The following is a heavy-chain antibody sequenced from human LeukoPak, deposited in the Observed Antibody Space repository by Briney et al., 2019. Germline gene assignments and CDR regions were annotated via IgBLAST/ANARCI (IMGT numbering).Heavy chain of an antibody. D-gene: IGHD6-13*01. CDR2: ISGSGGNT. V-gene: IGHV3-23*01. Sequence: PGGSLRLSCAASGFTFSSYTMSWVRQAPGKGLEWVSAISGSGGNTYYADSVKGRFTISRDNSKNTLYLQMNSLRAEDTAVYYCARGVIAAAGFFDYWGQGTLVTVSS. CDR3: ARGVIAAAGFFDY. J-gene: IGHJ4*02. CDR1: GFTFSSYT.